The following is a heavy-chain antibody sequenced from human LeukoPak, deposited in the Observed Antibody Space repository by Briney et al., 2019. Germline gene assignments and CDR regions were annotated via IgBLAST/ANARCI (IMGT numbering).Heavy chain of an antibody. CDR3: ARVRALWAYYFDY. V-gene: IGHV3-30-3*01. D-gene: IGHD4-17*01. CDR2: ISYDGSNK. J-gene: IGHJ4*02. CDR1: GFTFSSYA. Sequence: PGRSLRLSCAASGFTFSSYAMHWVRQAPGKGLEWVAVISYDGSNKYYADSVKGRFTISRDNSKNTLYLQMNSLRAEDTAVYYCARVRALWAYYFDYWGQGTLVTVSS.